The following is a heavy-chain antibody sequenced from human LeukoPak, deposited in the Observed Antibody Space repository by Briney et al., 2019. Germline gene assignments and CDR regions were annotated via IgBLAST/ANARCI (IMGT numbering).Heavy chain of an antibody. Sequence: ASVKVSCKASGYTFTSYDINWVRQATGQGLEWMGWMNPNSGNTGYAQKFQGRVTMTRNTSISTAYMELSSLRSEDTVVYYCARGRVGAAGTRPLVFDYWGQGTLVTVSS. J-gene: IGHJ4*02. V-gene: IGHV1-8*01. CDR3: ARGRVGAAGTRPLVFDY. CDR2: MNPNSGNT. D-gene: IGHD1-26*01. CDR1: GYTFTSYD.